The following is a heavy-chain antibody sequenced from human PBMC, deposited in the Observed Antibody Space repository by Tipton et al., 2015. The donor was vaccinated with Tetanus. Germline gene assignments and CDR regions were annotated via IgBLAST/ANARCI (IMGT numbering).Heavy chain of an antibody. CDR3: ARAEGFLGLTHDF. CDR2: IYQTGTT. V-gene: IGHV4-30-4*01. CDR1: GASFSSGDYY. J-gene: IGHJ4*02. Sequence: TLSLTCTVSGASFSSGDYYWSWIRKPPGKDLEWIGYIYQTGTTYYNPSLKGRVTISMDRSNTQFSLRLASLTAADTAVYYCARAEGFLGLTHDFWGRGTLVSVSS. D-gene: IGHD2/OR15-2a*01.